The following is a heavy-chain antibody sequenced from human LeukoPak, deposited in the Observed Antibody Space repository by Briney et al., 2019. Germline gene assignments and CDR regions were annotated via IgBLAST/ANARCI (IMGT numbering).Heavy chain of an antibody. J-gene: IGHJ4*02. Sequence: PGGSLRLSCAASGFTFSSYEMNWVRQAPGKGLERVSYISSSGSTIYYADSVKGRFTVSRDNAKNSLYLQMNSLGAEDTAVYYCARALAAAPRGDFDYWGQGTLVTVSS. V-gene: IGHV3-48*03. CDR1: GFTFSSYE. D-gene: IGHD6-13*01. CDR2: ISSSGSTI. CDR3: ARALAAAPRGDFDY.